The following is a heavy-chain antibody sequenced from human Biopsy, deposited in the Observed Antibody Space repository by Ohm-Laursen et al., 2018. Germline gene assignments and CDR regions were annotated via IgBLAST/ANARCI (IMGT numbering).Heavy chain of an antibody. J-gene: IGHJ5*02. CDR2: IFYSGII. V-gene: IGHV4-39*01. Sequence: SETLSLTCTVSGGSVSSNTNYWAWIRQPPGKGLEWIGSIFYSGIIYYNPSLKSRFSISVDTSKNQFSLNLNSVTAADTAVYYCARHPTGFWFDTWGQGTLVTVSS. CDR3: ARHPTGFWFDT. CDR1: GGSVSSNTNY.